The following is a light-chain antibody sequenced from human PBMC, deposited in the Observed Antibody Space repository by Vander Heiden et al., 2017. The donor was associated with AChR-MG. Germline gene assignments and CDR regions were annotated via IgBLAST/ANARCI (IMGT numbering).Light chain of an antibody. Sequence: EIVMTQSPATLSVSPGETATLSCRASESVRTNLAWYQQKPGQAPRLLIYAASTRATGLPARFSGSGSGTEFTLTITSLQSDDFAVYYCQQDDNWLALTFGGGTKVEIK. J-gene: IGKJ4*01. CDR1: ESVRTN. CDR2: AAS. CDR3: QQDDNWLALT. V-gene: IGKV3-15*01.